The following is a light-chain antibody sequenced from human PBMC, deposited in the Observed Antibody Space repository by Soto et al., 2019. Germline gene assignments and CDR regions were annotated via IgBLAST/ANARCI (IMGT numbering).Light chain of an antibody. CDR1: QSVSSY. CDR2: GAA. CDR3: QQYGTSPLS. V-gene: IGKV3-20*01. Sequence: EIVLTQSPATLSLSPGERATLSCRASQSVSSYLAWYQQKPGQPPRLLIYGAATRASDVPDRFSGSGSGADFALTIDRLELEDFALYYCQQYGTSPLSFAPGPRVD. J-gene: IGKJ3*01.